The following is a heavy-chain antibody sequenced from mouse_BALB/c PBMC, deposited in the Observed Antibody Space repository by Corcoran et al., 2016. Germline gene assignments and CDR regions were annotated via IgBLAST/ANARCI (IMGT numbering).Heavy chain of an antibody. V-gene: IGHV14-3*02. Sequence: EVQLQQSGAELVKPGASVKLSCTASGFNIKDTYMHWVKQRPEQGLEWIGRIDPANGNTKYDPKFQGKATITADTSSNTAYLQLSSLTSEDTAVYYCAKGDYEEEYYWGQGTTLTVSS. D-gene: IGHD2-4*01. CDR3: AKGDYEEEYY. CDR2: IDPANGNT. J-gene: IGHJ2*01. CDR1: GFNIKDTY.